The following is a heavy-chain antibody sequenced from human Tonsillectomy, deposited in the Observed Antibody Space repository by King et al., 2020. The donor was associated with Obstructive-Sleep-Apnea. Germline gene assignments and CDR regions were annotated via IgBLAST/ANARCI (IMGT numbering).Heavy chain of an antibody. CDR2: IYPGDSDT. D-gene: IGHD6-13*01. J-gene: IGHJ4*02. CDR1: GYTFSNYW. CDR3: ATLATAGSPPFDY. Sequence: VQLVESGAEVKKPGESLKISCKGSGYTFSNYWIGGVRQMPGKGLEWVGLIYPGDSDTRYRPSFQGQVTISVDKSISTAYLQWSSLKASDSAMYYCATLATAGSPPFDYWGQGTLVTVSS. V-gene: IGHV5-51*01.